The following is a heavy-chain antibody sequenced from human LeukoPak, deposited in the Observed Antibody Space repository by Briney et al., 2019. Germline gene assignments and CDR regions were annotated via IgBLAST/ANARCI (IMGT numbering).Heavy chain of an antibody. CDR1: GFTLSSYW. Sequence: PGGSLRLSCAASGFTLSSYWMHWVRQAPGKGLVWVSRINSDGSITTYADSVKGRFTSARDNAKSTLYLQMKSLRAEDTAVYYCARGGTGNYRFDYWGQGTLVTVSS. CDR3: ARGGTGNYRFDY. V-gene: IGHV3-74*01. D-gene: IGHD1-7*01. CDR2: INSDGSIT. J-gene: IGHJ4*02.